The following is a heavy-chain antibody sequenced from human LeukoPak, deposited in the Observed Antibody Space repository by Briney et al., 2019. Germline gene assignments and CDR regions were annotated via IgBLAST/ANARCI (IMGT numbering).Heavy chain of an antibody. CDR3: ARAPKNAHFDY. V-gene: IGHV3-66*01. D-gene: IGHD2/OR15-2a*01. CDR2: IYVGGNT. J-gene: IGHJ4*02. CDR1: GFTVSTNY. Sequence: GGSLRLSCAASGFTVSTNYMSRVRQAPGKGLEWVSLIYVGGNTYYSDSVKGRFTISRDNSKNTVYLQMNSLRAEDTAVYYCARAPKNAHFDYWGQGTLVTVSS.